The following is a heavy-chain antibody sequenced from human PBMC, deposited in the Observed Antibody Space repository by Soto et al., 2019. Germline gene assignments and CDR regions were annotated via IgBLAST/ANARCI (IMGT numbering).Heavy chain of an antibody. CDR1: GGSCSGYY. Sequence: TSEALSVTCAVYGGSCSGYYWSWIRQPPGKGLEWIGEINHSGSTNYNPSLKSRVTISVDTSKNQFSLKLSSVTAADTAVYYCARGGLRYFDWLLGFDYWGQGTPVTVSS. V-gene: IGHV4-34*01. CDR2: INHSGST. D-gene: IGHD3-9*01. CDR3: ARGGLRYFDWLLGFDY. J-gene: IGHJ4*02.